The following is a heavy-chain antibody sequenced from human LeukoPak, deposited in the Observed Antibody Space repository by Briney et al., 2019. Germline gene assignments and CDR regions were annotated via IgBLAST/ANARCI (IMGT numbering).Heavy chain of an antibody. CDR2: IKQDGSEK. J-gene: IGHJ6*02. CDR3: ARDIVRIAAAAYYYYGMDV. CDR1: GFTFSSYW. D-gene: IGHD6-25*01. V-gene: IGHV3-7*01. Sequence: GGSLRLSCAASGFTFSSYWMSWVRQAPGKGLEWVANIKQDGSEKYYVDSVKGRFTISRDNAKNSLYLQMNSLRAEDTAVYYCARDIVRIAAAAYYYYGMDVWGQGTTVTVSS.